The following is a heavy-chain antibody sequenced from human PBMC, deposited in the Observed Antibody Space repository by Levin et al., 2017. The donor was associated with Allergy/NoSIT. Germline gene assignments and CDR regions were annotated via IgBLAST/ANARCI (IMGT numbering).Heavy chain of an antibody. CDR3: AKERISWTAAAVIDP. D-gene: IGHD6-13*01. CDR2: ISPTEKTI. CDR1: GFSFSDYY. Sequence: GGSLRLSCEASGFSFSDYYMTWIRQAPGKGLEWVSYISPTEKTIYYADSVEGRFIISRDNARNSLYLQMNSLRAEDTAVYYCAKERISWTAAAVIDPWGQGTLVTVSS. J-gene: IGHJ5*02. V-gene: IGHV3-11*01.